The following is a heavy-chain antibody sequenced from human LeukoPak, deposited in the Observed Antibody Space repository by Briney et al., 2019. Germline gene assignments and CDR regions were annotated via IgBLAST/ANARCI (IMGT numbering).Heavy chain of an antibody. D-gene: IGHD1-26*01. CDR3: TRDTGGSGSYPDY. CDR2: VKQDETEK. J-gene: IGHJ4*02. V-gene: IGHV3-7*01. CDR1: GFTFSRYW. Sequence: GGSLRLSCAAPGFTFSRYWMTWVRQTPGKGLEWVANVKQDETEKYYWDSVSGRLTISRDNAKNSLYLQMNSLRAEDTGFYYCTRDTGGSGSYPDYWGQGTLVTVSS.